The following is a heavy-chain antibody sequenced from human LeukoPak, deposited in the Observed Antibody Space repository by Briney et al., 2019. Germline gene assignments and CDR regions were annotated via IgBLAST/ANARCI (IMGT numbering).Heavy chain of an antibody. CDR2: IIPIFGTA. Sequence: ASVKVSCKASGGTFSSYAISWVRQAPGQGLEWMGGIIPIFGTANYAQKFQGRVTITADESTSTAYMELSSLRSEDTAVYYCARDFYGDSYDAFDIWGQGTMVTVSS. CDR1: GGTFSSYA. V-gene: IGHV1-69*13. J-gene: IGHJ3*02. CDR3: ARDFYGDSYDAFDI. D-gene: IGHD4-17*01.